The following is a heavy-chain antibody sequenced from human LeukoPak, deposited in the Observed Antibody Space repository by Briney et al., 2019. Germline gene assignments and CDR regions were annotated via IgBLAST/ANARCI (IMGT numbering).Heavy chain of an antibody. CDR1: AGTLSSYA. J-gene: IGHJ3*02. CDR3: PRPGHDYGVPDAFDI. D-gene: IGHD4-17*01. Sequence: SVNVSCNASAGTLSSYAIRWVRQAPGQGLEWIGGIIPMFGTAKYAQKCQGRVTITADESASPPYMELSSLRPDDPAVYYCPRPGHDYGVPDAFDIWGQGTMVTVSS. CDR2: IIPMFGTA. V-gene: IGHV1-69*13.